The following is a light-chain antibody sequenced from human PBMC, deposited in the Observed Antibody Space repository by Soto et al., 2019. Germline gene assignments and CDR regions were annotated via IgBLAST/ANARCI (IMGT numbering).Light chain of an antibody. Sequence: EIVLTQSPCTLSLSPGERATLSCRASQGVSSSYLAWYQQKPGQAPRLLIYGASTRATGIPARFSGCGSGTEFTLSISSLEPEDFAAYYCQQYSSYPVTFGGGTKVEIK. CDR2: GAS. CDR1: QGVSSSY. J-gene: IGKJ4*01. CDR3: QQYSSYPVT. V-gene: IGKV3-20*01.